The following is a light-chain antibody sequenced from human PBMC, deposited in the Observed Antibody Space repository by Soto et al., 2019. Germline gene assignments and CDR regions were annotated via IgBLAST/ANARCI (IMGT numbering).Light chain of an antibody. CDR1: QSVSSSY. Sequence: EIVLTQSPGTLSLSPGERATLSCRASQSVSSSYLAWYQQKPGHAPRLLIYGASSRATGIPDRFSGSGSGTDFTLTISRLEPEDFAVYYCQQYGSSQTFGQGTRLEIK. CDR3: QQYGSSQT. CDR2: GAS. V-gene: IGKV3-20*01. J-gene: IGKJ5*01.